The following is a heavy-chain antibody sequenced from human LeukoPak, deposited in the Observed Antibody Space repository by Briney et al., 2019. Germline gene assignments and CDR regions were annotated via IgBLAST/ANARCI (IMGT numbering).Heavy chain of an antibody. Sequence: ASVKVSCKASGYTFTSYRISWVRQAPGQGLEWMGWISPYNGNTNYAQQLQGRVTMTTDTSTSTAYMELRSLRSDDTAVYYCARDLDTAMPSDYWGQGTLVTVSS. CDR2: ISPYNGNT. J-gene: IGHJ4*02. D-gene: IGHD5-18*01. V-gene: IGHV1-18*01. CDR1: GYTFTSYR. CDR3: ARDLDTAMPSDY.